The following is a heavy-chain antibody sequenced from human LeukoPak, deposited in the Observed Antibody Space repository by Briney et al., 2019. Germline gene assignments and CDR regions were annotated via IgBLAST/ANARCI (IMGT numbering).Heavy chain of an antibody. CDR3: ARNYDSSGYGYNWFDP. J-gene: IGHJ5*02. V-gene: IGHV3-21*01. CDR1: GFTFSTYS. CDR2: ITGSSSFI. D-gene: IGHD3-22*01. Sequence: GGSLRLPCAASGFTFSTYSMNWVRQAPGKGLEWVSSITGSSSFIYYVDSVKGRFTISRDNAKNSLHPQMNSLRAEDTAVYYCARNYDSSGYGYNWFDPWGQGTLVTVSS.